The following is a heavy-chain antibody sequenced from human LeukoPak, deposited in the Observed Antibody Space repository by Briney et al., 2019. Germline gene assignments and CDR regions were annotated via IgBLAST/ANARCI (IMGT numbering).Heavy chain of an antibody. J-gene: IGHJ4*02. V-gene: IGHV1-18*01. CDR1: GYPFTSYG. D-gene: IGHD1-26*01. CDR2: ISAHNGDT. CDR3: ARDLKRTVGATTTSDH. Sequence: ASVKVSSKASGYPFTSYGISWVRQAPGQGLEWMGWISAHNGDTNYAQKFQGRVSMTTDTSTSTGYMELRSLTSDDTAVYYCARDLKRTVGATTTSDHWGQGTLVTVSS.